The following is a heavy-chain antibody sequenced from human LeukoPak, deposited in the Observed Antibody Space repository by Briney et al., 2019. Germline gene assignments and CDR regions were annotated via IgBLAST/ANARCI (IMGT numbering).Heavy chain of an antibody. Sequence: ASVTVSCTASGYIFTAYYIHWVRQAPGQGLEWMGWINPNSGGTNYALKFRGRVTMTRDTSISTASMELSRLIPDDTAVYYCARPQDHGGNVENFDIWGQGTMVTVSS. CDR2: INPNSGGT. J-gene: IGHJ3*02. CDR3: ARPQDHGGNVENFDI. D-gene: IGHD4-23*01. CDR1: GYIFTAYY. V-gene: IGHV1-2*02.